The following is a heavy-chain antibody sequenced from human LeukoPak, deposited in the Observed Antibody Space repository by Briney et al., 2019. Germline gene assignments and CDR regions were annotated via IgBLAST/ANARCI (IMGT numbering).Heavy chain of an antibody. J-gene: IGHJ4*02. CDR1: GYTFTSYG. D-gene: IGHD6-19*01. V-gene: IGHV1-18*01. Sequence: ASVKVSCKASGYTFTSYGISWVRQAPGQGHEWMGWISAYNGNTNYAQKLQGRVTMTTDTSTSTAYMELRRLRSDDRVVYYCARGQWPAQFDYWGQGTLVTVSS. CDR2: ISAYNGNT. CDR3: ARGQWPAQFDY.